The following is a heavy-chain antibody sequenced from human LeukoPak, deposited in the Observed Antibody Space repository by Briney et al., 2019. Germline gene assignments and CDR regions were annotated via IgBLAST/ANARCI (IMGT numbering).Heavy chain of an antibody. Sequence: GGSLRLSCAASGFTFRTYSMNWVRQAPGKGLEWVSFISSTISTIYYADSVRGRFTTSRDNAKNSLYLQMNSLRAEDTAVYYCQKEGTQGAHYYMDVWGKGTTVIVSS. V-gene: IGHV3-48*01. CDR1: GFTFRTYS. J-gene: IGHJ6*03. D-gene: IGHD1-1*01. CDR2: ISSTISTI. CDR3: QKEGTQGAHYYMDV.